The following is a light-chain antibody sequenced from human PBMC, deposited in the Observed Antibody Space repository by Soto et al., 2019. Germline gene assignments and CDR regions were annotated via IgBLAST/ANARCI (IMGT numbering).Light chain of an antibody. CDR2: AAS. CDR1: QDISGW. V-gene: IGKV1-5*01. Sequence: DIQMTQSPSTLSASVGDRVTITCRASQDISGWLAWYQQKPGKAPKLLIYAASSLQSGVPSRFSGSGSGTHFTFTISSLQTEDIGTYYCQQYDILPITFGRGTRLEI. CDR3: QQYDILPIT. J-gene: IGKJ5*01.